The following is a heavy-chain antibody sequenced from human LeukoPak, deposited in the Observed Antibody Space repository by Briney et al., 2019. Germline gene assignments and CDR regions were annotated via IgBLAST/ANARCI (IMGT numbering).Heavy chain of an antibody. CDR3: ARGGPYSGYDLFDY. V-gene: IGHV3-11*05. J-gene: IGHJ4*02. CDR1: GFTFSDYY. CDR2: ISSSSSYT. D-gene: IGHD5-12*01. Sequence: SGGSLRLSCAASGFTFSDYYMSWIRQAPGKGLEWVSYISSSSSYTNYADSVKGRFTISRDNAKNSLYLQMNSLRAEDTAVYYCARGGPYSGYDLFDYWGQGTLVTVSS.